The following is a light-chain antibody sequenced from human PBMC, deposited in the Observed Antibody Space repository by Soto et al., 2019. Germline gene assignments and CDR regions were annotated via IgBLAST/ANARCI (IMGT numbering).Light chain of an antibody. CDR1: QSVSSN. J-gene: IGKJ2*01. V-gene: IGKV3D-15*01. CDR3: QHYNSRPYN. Sequence: EIVMTQSPATLSVSPGERATLSCRASQSVSSNLAWFQQKPGQAPRLLIYGASTRATGIPAKFSGSGSGTEFTLTISSLQSEDFAIYYCQHYNSRPYNFGQGTKLEIK. CDR2: GAS.